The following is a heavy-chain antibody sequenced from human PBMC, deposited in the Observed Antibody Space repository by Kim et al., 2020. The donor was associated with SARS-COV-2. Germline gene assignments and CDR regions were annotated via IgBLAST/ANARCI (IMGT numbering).Heavy chain of an antibody. Sequence: GGSLRLSCAASGFTFSNAWMSWVRQAPGKGLEWVGRIKSKTDGGTTDYAAPVKGRFTISRDDSKNTLYLQMNSLKTEDTAVYYCTTGAPSGRYFDWLSGSDSYYGMDVWGQGTTVTVSS. D-gene: IGHD3-9*01. CDR1: GFTFSNAW. CDR2: IKSKTDGGTT. CDR3: TTGAPSGRYFDWLSGSDSYYGMDV. V-gene: IGHV3-15*01. J-gene: IGHJ6*02.